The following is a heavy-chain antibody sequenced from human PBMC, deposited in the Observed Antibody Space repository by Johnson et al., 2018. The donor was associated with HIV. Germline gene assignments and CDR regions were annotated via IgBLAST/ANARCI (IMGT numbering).Heavy chain of an antibody. CDR2: ISGSGGST. D-gene: IGHD6-13*01. CDR1: GFTFSSYA. V-gene: IGHV3-23*04. J-gene: IGHJ3*02. CDR3: AKVAVATAAGGVALDI. Sequence: VQLVESGGGVVQPGRSLRLSCAASGFTFSSYAMSWVRQAPGKGLEWVSAISGSGGSTYYADSVKGRFTISRDNSKNSLYLQMNSLRAEDTAVYYCAKVAVATAAGGVALDIWGPGTMVTVSS.